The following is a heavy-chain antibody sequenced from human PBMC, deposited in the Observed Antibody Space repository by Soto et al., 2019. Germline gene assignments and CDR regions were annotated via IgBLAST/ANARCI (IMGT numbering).Heavy chain of an antibody. V-gene: IGHV4-31*03. D-gene: IGHD4-17*01. Sequence: QVQLQESGPGLVKPSQTLSLTCTVSGGSISSGGYYWTWIRQHPGKGLEGIGYIYYSGSTYYNPSLKSSVTISVDTSKNQFSLKLSSVTAADTVVYYCARGRSVTLFDNWGQGTLVTVSS. CDR3: ARGRSVTLFDN. J-gene: IGHJ4*02. CDR1: GGSISSGGYY. CDR2: IYYSGST.